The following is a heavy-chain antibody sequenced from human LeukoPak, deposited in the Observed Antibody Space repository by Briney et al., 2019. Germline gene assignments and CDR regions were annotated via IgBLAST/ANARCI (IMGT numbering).Heavy chain of an antibody. V-gene: IGHV3-21*01. CDR3: ARVDGQTGRNFDY. CDR1: GFTFSSYS. J-gene: IGHJ4*02. CDR2: ISSSSSYI. D-gene: IGHD2-15*01. Sequence: PGGSLRLSCAASGFTFSSYSMNWVRQAPGKGLEWVSSISSSSSYIYYADSVKGRFTISRDNAKNSLYLQMNSLRAEDTAVYYCARVDGQTGRNFDYWGQGTLVTVSS.